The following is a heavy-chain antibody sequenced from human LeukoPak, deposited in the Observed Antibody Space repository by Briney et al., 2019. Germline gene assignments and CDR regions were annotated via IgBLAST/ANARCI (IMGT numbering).Heavy chain of an antibody. CDR1: GFTFSSYS. Sequence: GGSLRLSCAASGFTFSSYSMSWVRQAPGKGLEWVSSISSSSSYIYYADSVKGRFTISRDNAKNSLYLQMNSLRAEDTAVYYCARVSLGDGYNLWGHWYFDLWGRGTLVTVSS. D-gene: IGHD5-24*01. J-gene: IGHJ2*01. CDR3: ARVSLGDGYNLWGHWYFDL. V-gene: IGHV3-21*04. CDR2: ISSSSSYI.